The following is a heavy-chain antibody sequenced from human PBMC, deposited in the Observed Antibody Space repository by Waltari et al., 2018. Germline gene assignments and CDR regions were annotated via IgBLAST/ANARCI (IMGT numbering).Heavy chain of an antibody. Sequence: QVQLQESGPGLVKPSETLSLTCAVSGYSFSRGYYWGWIRQPPGKGLEWIGSIYHSGSTYYNPSLKSRVTISVDTSKNQFSLKLSSVTAADTAVYYCARLGEGYSSSWGDYWGQGTLVTVSS. D-gene: IGHD6-13*01. J-gene: IGHJ4*02. CDR2: IYHSGST. CDR1: GYSFSRGYY. CDR3: ARLGEGYSSSWGDY. V-gene: IGHV4-38-2*01.